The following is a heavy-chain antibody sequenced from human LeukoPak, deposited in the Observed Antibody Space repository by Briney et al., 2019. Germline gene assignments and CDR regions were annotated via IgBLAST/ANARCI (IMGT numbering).Heavy chain of an antibody. J-gene: IGHJ4*02. D-gene: IGHD2-2*01. Sequence: GGSLRLSCAASGFTFSSYGMHWLRQAPGEGLEWVAVIWSDGSNKYYAYSVKGRFTISRDNSKNTLYLQMNSLRAEDTAVYYCARPYCSSTSCYPLPVDYWGQGTLVTVSS. CDR3: ARPYCSSTSCYPLPVDY. CDR1: GFTFSSYG. V-gene: IGHV3-33*01. CDR2: IWSDGSNK.